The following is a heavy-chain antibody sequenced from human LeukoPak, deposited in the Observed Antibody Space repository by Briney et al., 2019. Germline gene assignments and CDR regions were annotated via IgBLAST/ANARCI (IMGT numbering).Heavy chain of an antibody. V-gene: IGHV3-23*01. J-gene: IGHJ4*02. D-gene: IGHD3-22*01. CDR3: AKSSYYDSSGYYREYYFDY. CDR1: GFTFSNFL. Sequence: GGSLRLSCAASGFTFSNFLMTWVRQAPGKGLEWVSSVSGGGGSTYYADSVKGRFTISRDNSKSTLFLQMNSLRAEDTAVYYCAKSSYYDSSGYYREYYFDYWGQGTLVTVSS. CDR2: VSGGGGST.